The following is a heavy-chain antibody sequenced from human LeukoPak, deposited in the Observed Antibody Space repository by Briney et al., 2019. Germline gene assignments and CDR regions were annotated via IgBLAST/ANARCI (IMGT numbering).Heavy chain of an antibody. J-gene: IGHJ6*02. CDR2: SSDGGST. D-gene: IGHD3-10*01. V-gene: IGHV3-64D*06. CDR1: GFIFRDYA. Sequence: PGGSLRLSCSASGFIFRDYAIHWVRQAPGKGLEYVSTSSDGGSTYYADSVKGRFTISRDNSKDTLYFQMSSLRAEDTAVYYCVKDRDDYGSGSYYSYYGMDVWGQGTTVTVSS. CDR3: VKDRDDYGSGSYYSYYGMDV.